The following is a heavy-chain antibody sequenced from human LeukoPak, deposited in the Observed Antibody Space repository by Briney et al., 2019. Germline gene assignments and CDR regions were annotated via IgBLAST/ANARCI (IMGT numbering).Heavy chain of an antibody. CDR2: IYPGDSDT. V-gene: IGHV5-51*01. Sequence: GESLKISCKGSGYSFTSYWIGWVRQMPGKGLEWMGIIYPGDSDTRYGQSFQGQVTISADKSISTAYLQWSSLKASDTAMYYCARRGKYSGSYYYNWFDPWGQGTLVTVSS. CDR1: GYSFTSYW. CDR3: ARRGKYSGSYYYNWFDP. J-gene: IGHJ5*02. D-gene: IGHD1-26*01.